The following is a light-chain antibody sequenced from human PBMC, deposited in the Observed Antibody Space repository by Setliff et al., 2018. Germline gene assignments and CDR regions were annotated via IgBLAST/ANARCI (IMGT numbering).Light chain of an antibody. J-gene: IGLJ1*01. Sequence: QSVLTQPPSASGTPGQRVTISCSGSSSNIGRYTVNWYQQLPGTGPKLLIYTNSQRPSGVPDRFSGSKSGTSGSLAISGLQSEDEADYYCAAWDDSLLGYVFGTGTKVTVL. CDR3: AAWDDSLLGYV. CDR2: TNS. CDR1: SSNIGRYT. V-gene: IGLV1-44*01.